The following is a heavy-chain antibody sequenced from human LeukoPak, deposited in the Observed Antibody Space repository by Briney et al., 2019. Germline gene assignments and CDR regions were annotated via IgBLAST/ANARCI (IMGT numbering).Heavy chain of an antibody. D-gene: IGHD3-3*01. CDR2: IKQDGSEK. Sequence: PGGSLRLPCAASGFTFSSYWMIWLRQAPGKGLEWVANIKQDGSEKYYVDSVKGRFTISRDNAKNSLYLQMNSLRAEDTAVYYCARRGYDFWSGYSNFDYWGQGTLVTVSS. J-gene: IGHJ4*02. CDR3: ARRGYDFWSGYSNFDY. CDR1: GFTFSSYW. V-gene: IGHV3-7*01.